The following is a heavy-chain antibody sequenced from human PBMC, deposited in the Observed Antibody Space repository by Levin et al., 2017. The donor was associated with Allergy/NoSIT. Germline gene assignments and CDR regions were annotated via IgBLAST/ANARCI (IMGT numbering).Heavy chain of an antibody. V-gene: IGHV3-48*01. Sequence: GGSLRLSCADSGFTFSSYSMNWVRQAPGKGLEWVSYISSSLSIIYYADSVKGRFTISRDNAKNSLYLQMNSLRAEDTAVYYCARGLGQSDTARYFDYWGQGTLVTVSS. CDR1: GFTFSSYS. CDR3: ARGLGQSDTARYFDY. CDR2: ISSSLSII. J-gene: IGHJ4*02. D-gene: IGHD5-18*01.